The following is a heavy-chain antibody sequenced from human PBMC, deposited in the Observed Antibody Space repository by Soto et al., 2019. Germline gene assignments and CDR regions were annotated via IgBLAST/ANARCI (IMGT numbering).Heavy chain of an antibody. V-gene: IGHV4-31*03. CDR3: ARVYSDFWSGYYFDY. CDR1: GGSISSGGYY. J-gene: IGHJ4*02. CDR2: IYYSGST. Sequence: PSETLSLTCTVSGGSISSGGYYWSWIRQHPGKGLEWIGYIYYSGSTYYNPSLKSRVTISVDTSKNQFSLKLSSVTAADTAVYYCARVYSDFWSGYYFDYWGQGTLVTVSS. D-gene: IGHD3-3*01.